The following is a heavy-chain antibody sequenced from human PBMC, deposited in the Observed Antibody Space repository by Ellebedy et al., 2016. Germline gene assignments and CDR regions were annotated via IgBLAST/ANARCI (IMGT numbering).Heavy chain of an antibody. CDR2: ISVRGDTA. CDR1: GFTFSNFF. Sequence: GESLKISXVASGFTFSNFFMSWVRQAPGKGLEWVSTISVRGDTAFSADSVRGRFTISRDNSEYMLYLQMNSLRGEDTAVYYCYYGHYSGFWGQGTLVTVSS. J-gene: IGHJ4*02. V-gene: IGHV3-23*01. CDR3: YYGHYSGF. D-gene: IGHD4-17*01.